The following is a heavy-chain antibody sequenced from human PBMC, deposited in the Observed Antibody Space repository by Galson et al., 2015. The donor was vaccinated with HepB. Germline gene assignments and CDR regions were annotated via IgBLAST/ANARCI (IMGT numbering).Heavy chain of an antibody. CDR3: ARVSRNSSGSYHRRGAFDI. Sequence: GSINSYYWTWIRQSPGKGLEWVGYVFYRGSTDYNPSLKSRATISVDPSKNQFSLKLPSVTAEDTAVYYCARVSRNSSGSYHRRGAFDIWGQGTVVTVSS. D-gene: IGHD3-22*01. V-gene: IGHV4-59*01. CDR2: VFYRGST. J-gene: IGHJ3*02. CDR1: GSINSYY.